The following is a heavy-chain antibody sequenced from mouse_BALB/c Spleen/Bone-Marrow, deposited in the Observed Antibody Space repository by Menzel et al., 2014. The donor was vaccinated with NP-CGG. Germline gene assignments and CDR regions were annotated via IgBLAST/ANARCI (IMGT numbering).Heavy chain of an antibody. CDR2: IDPANGNT. J-gene: IGHJ1*01. CDR3: ANYRYGWYFDV. CDR1: GFNIKDTY. V-gene: IGHV14-3*02. Sequence: EVQLQQSGAELVKPGASVKLSCTAFGFNIKDTYMHWVKQRPEQGLEWIGRIDPANGNTKYDPKFQGKATITADTSSNTAYLQLSSLTSEDTAVYYRANYRYGWYFDVWGAGTTVTVSS. D-gene: IGHD2-14*01.